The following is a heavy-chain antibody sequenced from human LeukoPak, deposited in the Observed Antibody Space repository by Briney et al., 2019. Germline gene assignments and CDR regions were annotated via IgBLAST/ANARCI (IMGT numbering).Heavy chain of an antibody. V-gene: IGHV3-23*01. CDR1: GFTVSSNY. J-gene: IGHJ4*02. D-gene: IGHD3-22*01. CDR2: IGGGGTNT. CDR3: AKDARGYHRPIDH. Sequence: PGGSLRLSCAASGFTVSSNYMNWVRQAPGKGLEWVSGIGGGGTNTDYADSVKGRFTISRDNSKNTLTLQMSSLRADDTAVYFCAKDARGYHRPIDHWGQGILVTVSS.